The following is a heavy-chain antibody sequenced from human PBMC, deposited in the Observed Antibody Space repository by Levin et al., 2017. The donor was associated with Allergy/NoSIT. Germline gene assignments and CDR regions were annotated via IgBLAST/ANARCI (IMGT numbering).Heavy chain of an antibody. CDR3: ARVGWVTKAFFDY. J-gene: IGHJ4*02. Sequence: GGSLRLSCAASGFTFSDYYMSWIRQAPGKGLEWVSYISNSGNTIFYADSVKGRFTISRDNTKNSLYLQMNSLRAEDTAVYYCARVGWVTKAFFDYWGQGTLVTVSS. CDR2: ISNSGNTI. CDR1: GFTFSDYY. D-gene: IGHD4-17*01. V-gene: IGHV3-11*01.